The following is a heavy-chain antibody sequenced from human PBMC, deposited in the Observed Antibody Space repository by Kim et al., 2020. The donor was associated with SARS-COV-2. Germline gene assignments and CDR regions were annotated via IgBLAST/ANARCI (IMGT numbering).Heavy chain of an antibody. CDR1: GYSFTSYW. D-gene: IGHD2-2*01. CDR3: ARHGEKGKRYCSSTSCSADPSITNSYFDL. V-gene: IGHV5-51*01. CDR2: IYPGDSDT. J-gene: IGHJ2*01. Sequence: GESLKISCKGSGYSFTSYWIGWVRQMPGKGLEWMGIIYPGDSDTRYSPSFQGQVTISADKSISTAYLQWSSLKASDTAMYYCARHGEKGKRYCSSTSCSADPSITNSYFDLWGRGTLVTVSS.